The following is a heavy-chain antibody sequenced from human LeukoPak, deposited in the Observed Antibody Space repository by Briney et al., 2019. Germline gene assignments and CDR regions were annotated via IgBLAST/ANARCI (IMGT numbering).Heavy chain of an antibody. CDR2: IYTSGSP. CDR3: ARARYCTSPSCPYYYYYYMDV. Sequence: TPSETLSLTCTVSGGSISSYYWSWIRQTAGKGLEWIGRIYTSGSPNYNPSLKSRVTMSVDTSKNQFSLKLSSVTAADTAVYYCARARYCTSPSCPYYYYYYMDVWGKGTTVTVSS. J-gene: IGHJ6*03. D-gene: IGHD2-2*01. V-gene: IGHV4-4*07. CDR1: GGSISSYY.